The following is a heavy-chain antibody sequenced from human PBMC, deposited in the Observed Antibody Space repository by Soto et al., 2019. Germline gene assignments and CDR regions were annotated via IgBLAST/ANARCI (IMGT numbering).Heavy chain of an antibody. J-gene: IGHJ4*02. V-gene: IGHV4-39*01. Sequence: PSETLSLTCTVSGGSISSTSSYWGWIRQPPGKGLEWVGSIYYLGNTYYNPSPGSRVTISVDTSKNQFSLKLSSVTAADTAVFYFAGLLPYKKSVYRLEYWGKGPLYSVS. CDR1: GGSISSTSSY. CDR2: IYYLGNT. D-gene: IGHD3-16*02. CDR3: AGLLPYKKSVYRLEY.